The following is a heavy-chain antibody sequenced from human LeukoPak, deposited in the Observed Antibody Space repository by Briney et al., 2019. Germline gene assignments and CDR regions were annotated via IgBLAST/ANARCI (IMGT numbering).Heavy chain of an antibody. D-gene: IGHD1-26*01. Sequence: PGGSLRLSCAASGFTFSSYAMSWVRQAPGKGLEWVSAISGSGGSTYYADSVKGRFTISRDNSKNTLYLQMNSLRAEDTAVYYCANDLEGYSGSYTDYWGQGTLVTVSS. CDR1: GFTFSSYA. CDR2: ISGSGGST. J-gene: IGHJ4*02. V-gene: IGHV3-23*01. CDR3: ANDLEGYSGSYTDY.